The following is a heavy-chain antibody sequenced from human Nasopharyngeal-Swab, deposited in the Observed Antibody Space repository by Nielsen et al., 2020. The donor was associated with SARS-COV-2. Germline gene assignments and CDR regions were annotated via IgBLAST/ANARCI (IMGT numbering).Heavy chain of an antibody. CDR2: ISGSDYNT. J-gene: IGHJ6*02. Sequence: GGSLRLSCTASGFTIRSYAISWVRQAPGKGLEWVSIISGSDYNTYYADSVKGRFTISRDNSKNMVNLQMNSLRAEETAIYYCAKDRDSGDDSDDYYHYYGMDVWGQGTTVTVSS. CDR3: AKDRDSGDDSDDYYHYYGMDV. D-gene: IGHD5-12*01. V-gene: IGHV3-23*01. CDR1: GFTIRSYA.